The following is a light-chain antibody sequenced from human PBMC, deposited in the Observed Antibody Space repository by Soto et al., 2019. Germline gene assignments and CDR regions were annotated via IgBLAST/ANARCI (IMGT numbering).Light chain of an antibody. J-gene: IGLJ2*01. Sequence: QSALTQPASVSGSPGQSITISCTGTNSDVGDYNYVSWYQQHPGKAPKLMIYDVTNRPSGVSNRFSGSKSGNTASLTISGLQDEDEAEYYCPSYTITSTHVLFGGGTKLPVL. CDR2: DVT. CDR3: PSYTITSTHVL. V-gene: IGLV2-14*01. CDR1: NSDVGDYNY.